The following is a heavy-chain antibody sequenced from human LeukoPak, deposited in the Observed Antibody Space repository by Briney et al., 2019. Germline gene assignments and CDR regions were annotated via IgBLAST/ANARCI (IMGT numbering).Heavy chain of an antibody. V-gene: IGHV4-39*07. D-gene: IGHD4-23*01. CDR2: IYYSGST. Sequence: SETLSLTCTVSGGSISSSSYYWGWIRQPPGKGLEWIGSIYYSGSTYYNPSLKSRVTISVDTSKNQFSLKLSSVTAADTAVYYCVRDVPKVYGGGGSINRYFDLWGRGTLVTVSS. CDR3: VRDVPKVYGGGGSINRYFDL. CDR1: GGSISSSSYY. J-gene: IGHJ2*01.